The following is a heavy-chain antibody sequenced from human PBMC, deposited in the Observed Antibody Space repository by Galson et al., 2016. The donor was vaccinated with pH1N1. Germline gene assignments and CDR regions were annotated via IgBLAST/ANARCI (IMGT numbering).Heavy chain of an antibody. CDR3: ARSSYGDYVHWFDP. J-gene: IGHJ5*02. Sequence: ETLSLTCTVSGGSISNSSYYWGWIRRPPGKGLVWIGSIYYSGSTYYNPSLKSRVSISVYTSKNQFSLKLSSVTAADTAVYYCARSSYGDYVHWFDPWGQGTLVTVSS. CDR2: IYYSGST. D-gene: IGHD4-17*01. CDR1: GGSISNSSYY. V-gene: IGHV4-39*07.